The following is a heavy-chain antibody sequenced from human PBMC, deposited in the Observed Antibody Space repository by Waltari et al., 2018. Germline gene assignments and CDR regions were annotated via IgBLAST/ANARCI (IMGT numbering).Heavy chain of an antibody. J-gene: IGHJ3*01. V-gene: IGHV3-48*01. CDR3: VGIVNVEFDAFDL. D-gene: IGHD1-26*01. Sequence: ETQLVESGGGLVQPGGSLRLSCAASGFNSIGNSMNWVGEAPGKGLEWVSYISNTRSPIYYADSVKGRFTISRDNAKNSLYLQMNDLRAEDTAMYYCVGIVNVEFDAFDLWGQGTMVTVSS. CDR2: ISNTRSPI. CDR1: GFNSIGNS.